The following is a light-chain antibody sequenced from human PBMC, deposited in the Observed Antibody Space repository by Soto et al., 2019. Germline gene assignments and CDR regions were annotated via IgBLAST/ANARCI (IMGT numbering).Light chain of an antibody. CDR2: AAS. Sequence: DIPMTQSPSSLSASVGDRVTITCRASQTISSYLNWYQQKPGKAPKLLIYAASSLPSGVPSRFSGSGSGTDFTLNISSLQPEDFATYYCQQSHSIPDTCGQGTKLEIK. J-gene: IGKJ2*01. V-gene: IGKV1-39*01. CDR3: QQSHSIPDT. CDR1: QTISSY.